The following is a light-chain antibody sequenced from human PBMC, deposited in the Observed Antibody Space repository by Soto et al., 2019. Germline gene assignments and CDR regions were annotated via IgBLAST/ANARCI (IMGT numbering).Light chain of an antibody. CDR2: WAS. CDR1: QSVLYSSNNKNY. J-gene: IGKJ4*01. Sequence: DIVMTQSPDSLAVSLGERATINCKSTQSVLYSSNNKNYLAWYQQKPGQPPKLLIYWASTREFGVPDRFSGSGSGTNFTLTISSLQAEDVAVYCCQQYYNGPLTFGGGTKVDIK. CDR3: QQYYNGPLT. V-gene: IGKV4-1*01.